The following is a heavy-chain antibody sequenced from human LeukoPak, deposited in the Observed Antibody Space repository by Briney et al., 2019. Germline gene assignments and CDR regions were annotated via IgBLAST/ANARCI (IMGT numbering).Heavy chain of an antibody. J-gene: IGHJ3*02. CDR1: GFTFSSYG. D-gene: IGHD3-22*01. CDR3: AKTKITLIVVTNPNSGALDI. CDR2: IWYDGSNK. Sequence: GGSLRLSCAASGFTFSSYGMHWVRQAPGKGLEWVAVIWYDGSNKYYADSVKGRFTISRDNSKNTLYLQMNSLRAEDTAVYYCAKTKITLIVVTNPNSGALDIWGQGTMVTVSS. V-gene: IGHV3-33*06.